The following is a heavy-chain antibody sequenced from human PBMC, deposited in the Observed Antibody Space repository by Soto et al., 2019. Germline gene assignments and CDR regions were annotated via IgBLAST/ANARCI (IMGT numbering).Heavy chain of an antibody. CDR2: IDPSDSYT. J-gene: IGHJ6*02. CDR3: ATSYYDFWSGYPRPGPDV. Sequence: GESLKISCKGSGYSFTSYWNSWVRQMPGKGLEWMGRIDPSDSYTNYSPSFQGHVTISADKSISTAYLQWSSLKASDTAMYYCATSYYDFWSGYPRPGPDVCGQGTTVTVSS. CDR1: GYSFTSYW. V-gene: IGHV5-10-1*01. D-gene: IGHD3-3*01.